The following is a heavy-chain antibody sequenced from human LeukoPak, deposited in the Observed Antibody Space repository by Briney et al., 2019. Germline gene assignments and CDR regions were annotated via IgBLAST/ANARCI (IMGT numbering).Heavy chain of an antibody. J-gene: IGHJ3*02. CDR2: IKEDGNEK. CDR1: GFTFSRYW. CDR3: ARDLDFGSGRSLGAFDI. V-gene: IGHV3-7*03. D-gene: IGHD3-10*01. Sequence: TGGSLRLSCAISGFTFSRYWMSWVRQAPGKGLEWVASIKEDGNEKYYVDSVRGRFTISRDNAKNSLYLQMNSLRAEDTAVYYCARDLDFGSGRSLGAFDIRGQGTMVSVSS.